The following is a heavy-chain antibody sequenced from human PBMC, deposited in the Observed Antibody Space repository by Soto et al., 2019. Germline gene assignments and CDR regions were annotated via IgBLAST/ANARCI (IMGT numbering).Heavy chain of an antibody. V-gene: IGHV1-69*13. CDR1: GGTFSSYA. D-gene: IGHD3-22*01. CDR3: ARPARYYDSSGYYYDY. Sequence: SVKVSCKASGGTFSSYAISWVRQAPGQGLEWMGGIIPIFGTANYAQKFQGRVTITADESTSTAYMELSSLRSEDTAVYYCARPARYYDSSGYYYDYWGQGTLVTVSS. CDR2: IIPIFGTA. J-gene: IGHJ4*02.